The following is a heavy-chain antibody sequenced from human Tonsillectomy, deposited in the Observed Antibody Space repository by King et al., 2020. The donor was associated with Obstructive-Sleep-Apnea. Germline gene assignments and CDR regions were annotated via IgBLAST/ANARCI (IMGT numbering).Heavy chain of an antibody. CDR2: IYSSGTT. D-gene: IGHD3-16*01. J-gene: IGHJ6*02. CDR1: GFSVTSSY. V-gene: IGHV3-53*04. Sequence: VQLVESGGGLVQPGGSLRLSCAASGFSVTSSYINWVRQAPGKGLEWVSVIYSSGTTHYADSLKGRFTISRHNSNNTVYLQMNSLRAEDTAVDYCARDRYDYGLDNSTLHYYGMDVWGQGTTVIVS. CDR3: ARDRYDYGLDNSTLHYYGMDV.